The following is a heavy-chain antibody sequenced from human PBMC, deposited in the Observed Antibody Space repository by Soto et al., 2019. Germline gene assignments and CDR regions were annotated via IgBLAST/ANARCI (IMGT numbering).Heavy chain of an antibody. CDR2: IYYSGST. CDR1: GGSISSYY. CDR3: ARGGSYVGFDS. D-gene: IGHD1-26*01. J-gene: IGHJ4*02. Sequence: SETLSLTCTVSGGSISSYYWSWIRQPPGKGLEWIGYIYYSGSTNYNPSLKSRVTISVDTSKNQFSLKLSSVTAADTAVYYCARGGSYVGFDSWGQGARVTVSS. V-gene: IGHV4-59*01.